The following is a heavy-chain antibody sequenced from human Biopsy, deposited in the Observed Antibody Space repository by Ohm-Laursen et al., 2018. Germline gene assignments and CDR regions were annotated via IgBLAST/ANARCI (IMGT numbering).Heavy chain of an antibody. CDR3: ARNTGWYGDLYYFDY. Sequence: ASVKVSCKASGYSFTSYYMHWVRQAPGQGLEWMGMITPSGSTTSYPQIFQGRVTMTRDTSKSTVYMELSSLRSADPAVYFCARNTGWYGDLYYFDYWGKGTLVTVSS. CDR1: GYSFTSYY. V-gene: IGHV1-46*01. J-gene: IGHJ4*02. D-gene: IGHD6-19*01. CDR2: ITPSGSTT.